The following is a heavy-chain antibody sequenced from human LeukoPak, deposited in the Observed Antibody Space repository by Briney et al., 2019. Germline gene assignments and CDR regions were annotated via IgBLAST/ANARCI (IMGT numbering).Heavy chain of an antibody. CDR3: AREGYSYGLDY. CDR2: IYYSGST. CDR1: GGSISSYY. V-gene: IGHV4-59*01. Sequence: SETLSLTSTVSGGSISSYYWSWIRQPPGKGLEWIGYIYYSGSTNYNPSLKSRVTISVDTSKNQFSLKLSSVTAADTAVYYCAREGYSYGLDYWGQGTLVTVSS. D-gene: IGHD5-18*01. J-gene: IGHJ4*02.